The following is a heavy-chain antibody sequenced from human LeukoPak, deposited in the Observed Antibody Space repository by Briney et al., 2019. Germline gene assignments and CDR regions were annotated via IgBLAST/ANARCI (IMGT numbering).Heavy chain of an antibody. D-gene: IGHD3-22*01. J-gene: IGHJ4*02. Sequence: GGSLRLSCAASGFTFSSYAMSWVRQAPGKGLEWVSAISGSGGSTYHADSVKGRFTISRDNSKNTLYLQMNSLRAEDTAVYYCAKGGYYDSSGWGFFDYWGQGTLVTVSS. V-gene: IGHV3-23*01. CDR1: GFTFSSYA. CDR2: ISGSGGST. CDR3: AKGGYYDSSGWGFFDY.